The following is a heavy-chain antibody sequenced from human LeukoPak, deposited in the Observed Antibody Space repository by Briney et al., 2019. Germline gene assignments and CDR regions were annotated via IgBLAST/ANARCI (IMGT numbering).Heavy chain of an antibody. J-gene: IGHJ6*02. Sequence: PGRSLRLSCAASGFTFSSYGMHWVRQAPGKGLEWVAVISYDGSNKYYADSVKGRFTISRDNSKNTLYLQMNSLRAEDTAVYYCARELRYSGSYLNYYGMDVWGQGTTVTVSS. CDR2: ISYDGSNK. V-gene: IGHV3-30*03. CDR3: ARELRYSGSYLNYYGMDV. CDR1: GFTFSSYG. D-gene: IGHD1-26*01.